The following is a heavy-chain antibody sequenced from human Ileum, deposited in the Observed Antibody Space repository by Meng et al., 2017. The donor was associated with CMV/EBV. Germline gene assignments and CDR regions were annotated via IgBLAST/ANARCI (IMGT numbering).Heavy chain of an antibody. Sequence: VQVGQSGAEVKKPGTSGKVSCKASGYTFTGNYIYWVRQAPGQGLEWMGWIDPNTGGTKYIQKFQGRVTMTGDTSISTAYMELSGLRFDDTAVYYCARGIRVGTTGWHFDYWGQGTLVTVSS. D-gene: IGHD1-26*01. CDR1: GYTFTGNY. CDR3: ARGIRVGTTGWHFDY. V-gene: IGHV1-2*02. CDR2: IDPNTGGT. J-gene: IGHJ4*02.